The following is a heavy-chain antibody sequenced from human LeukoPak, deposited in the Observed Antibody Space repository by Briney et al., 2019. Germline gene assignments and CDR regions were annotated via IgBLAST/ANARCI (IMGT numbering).Heavy chain of an antibody. Sequence: GASVKVSCKASGYTFTGYYMHWVRQAPGQGLEWMGWINPNSGGTNYAQKFQGRVTMTSDTSISTAYMELSRLRSDDTAVYYCARDFRRGWYDLGIYYMDVWGKGTTVTVSS. CDR3: ARDFRRGWYDLGIYYMDV. CDR1: GYTFTGYY. CDR2: INPNSGGT. J-gene: IGHJ6*03. D-gene: IGHD6-19*01. V-gene: IGHV1-2*02.